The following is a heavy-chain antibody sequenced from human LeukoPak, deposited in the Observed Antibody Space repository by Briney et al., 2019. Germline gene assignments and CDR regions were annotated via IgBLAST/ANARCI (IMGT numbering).Heavy chain of an antibody. CDR3: AKDRPSSGCLDY. CDR1: GFTFSSYG. Sequence: GGSLRLSCAASGFTFSSYGMHWVRQAPGKGLEWVAVISYDGSNKYYADSVKGRFTISRDNSKNTLYLQMNSLRAEDTAVCYCAKDRPSSGCLDYWGQGTLVTVSS. CDR2: ISYDGSNK. V-gene: IGHV3-30*18. J-gene: IGHJ4*02. D-gene: IGHD6-19*01.